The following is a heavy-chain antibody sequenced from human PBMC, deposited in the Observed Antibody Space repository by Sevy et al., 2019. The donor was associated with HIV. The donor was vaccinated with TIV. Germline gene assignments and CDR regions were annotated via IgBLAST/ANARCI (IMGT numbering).Heavy chain of an antibody. CDR2: IYYSGST. CDR3: ARHRGIVGATTSPFDI. V-gene: IGHV4-39*01. D-gene: IGHD1-26*01. J-gene: IGHJ3*02. CDR1: GGSISSSSYY. Sequence: SETLSLTCTVSGGSISSSSYYWGWIRQPPGKGLEWIGSIYYSGSTYYNPSLKSRVTISVDTSKNQFSLKLSSVTAADTAVYYRARHRGIVGATTSPFDIWGQGTMVTVSS.